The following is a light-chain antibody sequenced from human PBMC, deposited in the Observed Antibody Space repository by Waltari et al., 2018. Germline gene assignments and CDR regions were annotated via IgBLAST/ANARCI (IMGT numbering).Light chain of an antibody. V-gene: IGKV6-21*01. CDR1: QSIGSS. Sequence: EIVLTQSPDFQSVTPKERVTITCRASQSIGSSLHWYQQKPDQSPKLLIKDASQSFSGVPSRFSGSGSGTDFTLTINSLQAEDVAVYYCQQYYSTPWTFGQGTKVEIK. CDR3: QQYYSTPWT. J-gene: IGKJ1*01. CDR2: DAS.